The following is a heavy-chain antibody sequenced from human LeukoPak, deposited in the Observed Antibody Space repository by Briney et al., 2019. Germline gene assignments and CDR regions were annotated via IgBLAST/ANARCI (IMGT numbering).Heavy chain of an antibody. D-gene: IGHD2-8*02. CDR3: AKVLGNSRCYFDY. J-gene: IGHJ4*02. V-gene: IGHV3-23*01. Sequence: GGSLRLSCAASGFTFSSYAMSWVRQAPRKGLEWVSAISGSGGSTYYADSVKGRFTISRDNSKNTLYLQMNSLRAEDTAVYYCAKVLGNSRCYFDYWGQGTLVTVSS. CDR2: ISGSGGST. CDR1: GFTFSSYA.